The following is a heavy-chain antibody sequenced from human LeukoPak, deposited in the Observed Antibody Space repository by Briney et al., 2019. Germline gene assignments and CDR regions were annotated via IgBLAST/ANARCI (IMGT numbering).Heavy chain of an antibody. Sequence: SETLSLTCTVSGGSISSYYWSWIRQPPGKGLEWIGYIYYSGSTNYNPSLKSRVTISVDTSKNQFSLKLSSVTAADTAVYYCARIGSPSSPYYYGMDVWGQGTRSPSP. CDR2: IYYSGST. D-gene: IGHD6-6*01. J-gene: IGHJ6*02. CDR1: GGSISSYY. V-gene: IGHV4-59*01. CDR3: ARIGSPSSPYYYGMDV.